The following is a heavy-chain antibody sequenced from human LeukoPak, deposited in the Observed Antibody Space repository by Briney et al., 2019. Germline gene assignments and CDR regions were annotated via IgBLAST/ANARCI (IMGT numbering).Heavy chain of an antibody. CDR2: IYYSGST. V-gene: IGHV4-39*07. D-gene: IGHD2-8*01. CDR1: GGSISSSSYY. Sequence: SETLSLTCTVSGGSISSSSYYWGWIRQPPGKGLEWIGSIYYSGSTYYNPSLKSRVTISVDTSKNQFSLKLSSVTAADTAVYYCARGIVLMVYAPIDYYFDYWGQGTLVTVSS. J-gene: IGHJ4*02. CDR3: ARGIVLMVYAPIDYYFDY.